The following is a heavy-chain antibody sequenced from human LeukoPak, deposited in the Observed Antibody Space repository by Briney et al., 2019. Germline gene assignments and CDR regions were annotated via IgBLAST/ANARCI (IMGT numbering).Heavy chain of an antibody. CDR1: GFTLSNYW. D-gene: IGHD5/OR15-5a*01. V-gene: IGHV3-74*01. CDR2: INIDGSLT. J-gene: IGHJ4*02. CDR3: VRIECE. Sequence: PVGSLRLSSAASGFTLSNYWTRCGREGPEERLLCVSSINIDGSLTSYADSVKGLFTISRDNAKNIVYLQMSSLRVEDTAGYYCVRIECEWGQGALVTASS.